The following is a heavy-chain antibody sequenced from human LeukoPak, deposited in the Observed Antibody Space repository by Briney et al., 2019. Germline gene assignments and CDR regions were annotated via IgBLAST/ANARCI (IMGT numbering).Heavy chain of an antibody. CDR2: ISFDGSNK. Sequence: RGGSLRLSCAASGFTFSSNAMHWVRQAPGKGLECGAIISFDGSNKYYADSVKGRFTISRDNSKSTLYLKMDSLRAEDTAVYYCARDPKGGYSYGWGAFDIWGHGTMVTVSS. CDR1: GFTFSSNA. V-gene: IGHV3-30-3*01. J-gene: IGHJ3*02. D-gene: IGHD5-18*01. CDR3: ARDPKGGYSYGWGAFDI.